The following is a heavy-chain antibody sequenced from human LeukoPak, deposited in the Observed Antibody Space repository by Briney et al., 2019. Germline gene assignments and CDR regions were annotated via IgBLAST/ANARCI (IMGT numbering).Heavy chain of an antibody. V-gene: IGHV4-4*07. CDR3: SRDNGVVVPAAIPLYNWFDP. D-gene: IGHD2-2*02. CDR2: IYTSGST. J-gene: IGHJ5*02. Sequence: SETLPLTCTVSGGSISSYCWSWIRQPAGKGLEWIGRIYTSGSTNYNPSLKSRVTMSVDTSKNQFSLKLSSVTAADTAVYYCSRDNGVVVPAAIPLYNWFDPWGQGTLVTVSS. CDR1: GGSISSYC.